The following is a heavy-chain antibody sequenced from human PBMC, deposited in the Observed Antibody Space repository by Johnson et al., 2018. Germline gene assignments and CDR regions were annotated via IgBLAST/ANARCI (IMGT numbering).Heavy chain of an antibody. CDR2: ISWNSDKI. J-gene: IGHJ4*02. CDR3: ARVPEYSGYDSPSFDH. CDR1: GFRFDDYA. D-gene: IGHD3-22*01. Sequence: VQLVQSGGGLVQPGRSLRLSCAASGFRFDDYAMYWVRQAPGKGLAWVSSISWNSDKIGYADSVKGRFTISRDNAKNSLSLQRNSLRAEDTALSYCARVPEYSGYDSPSFDHWGQGTLLTVSS. V-gene: IGHV3-9*01.